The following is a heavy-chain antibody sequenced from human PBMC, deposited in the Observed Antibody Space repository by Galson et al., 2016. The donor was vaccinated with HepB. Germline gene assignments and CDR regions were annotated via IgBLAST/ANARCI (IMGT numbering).Heavy chain of an antibody. D-gene: IGHD3-3*01. J-gene: IGHJ6*03. V-gene: IGHV3-49*03. Sequence: SLRLSCAPSGFTFGDYAMSWFRQAPGKGLEWVGFIRSKAYGGTTEYAASVKGRFTISRDDSKSIAYLQMNSLKTEDTAVYYCTRVYSDFWSGYSRYMDVWGKGTTVTVSS. CDR3: TRVYSDFWSGYSRYMDV. CDR1: GFTFGDYA. CDR2: IRSKAYGGTT.